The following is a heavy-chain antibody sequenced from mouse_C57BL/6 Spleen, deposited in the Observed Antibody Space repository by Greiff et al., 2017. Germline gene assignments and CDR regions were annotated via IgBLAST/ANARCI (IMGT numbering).Heavy chain of an antibody. Sequence: EVKLEESGGGLVKPGGSLTLSCAASGFTFSSYAMSWVRQTPEKRLEWVATISDGGSYTYYPDNVKGRFTISRDNAKNNLYLQMSHMKSEDTAVYYCAREGTYYYYAIDYWGQGTSVTVSS. V-gene: IGHV5-4*01. CDR3: AREGTYYYYAIDY. J-gene: IGHJ4*01. CDR2: ISDGGSYT. CDR1: GFTFSSYA. D-gene: IGHD2-10*01.